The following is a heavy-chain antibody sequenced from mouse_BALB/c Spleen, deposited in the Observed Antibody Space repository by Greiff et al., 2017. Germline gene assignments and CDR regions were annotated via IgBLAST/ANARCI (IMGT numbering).Heavy chain of an antibody. V-gene: IGHV1-7*01. J-gene: IGHJ2*01. D-gene: IGHD3-3*01. CDR2: INPSTGYT. CDR1: GYTFTSYW. Sequence: QVQLQQSGAELAKPGASVKMSCKASGYTFTSYWMHWVKQRPGQGLEWMGYINPSTGYTEYNQKFKDKATLTADKSSSTAYMQLSSLTSEDSAVYYCARGGRGYFDYWGQGTTLTVSS. CDR3: ARGGRGYFDY.